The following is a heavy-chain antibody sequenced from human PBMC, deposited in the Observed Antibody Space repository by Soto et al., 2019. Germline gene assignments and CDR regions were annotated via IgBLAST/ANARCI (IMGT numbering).Heavy chain of an antibody. V-gene: IGHV4-31*03. Sequence: QVQLQESGPGLVKPSQTLSLTCTVSGGSISSGGYYWSWIRQHPGKGLERIGYIYYSGSTYYNPSLKSRVTISVDTSKNQFSLKLSSVTAADTAVYYCARDLVVVPAAIRYFDYWGQGTLVTVSS. CDR1: GGSISSGGYY. J-gene: IGHJ4*02. CDR3: ARDLVVVPAAIRYFDY. D-gene: IGHD2-2*02. CDR2: IYYSGST.